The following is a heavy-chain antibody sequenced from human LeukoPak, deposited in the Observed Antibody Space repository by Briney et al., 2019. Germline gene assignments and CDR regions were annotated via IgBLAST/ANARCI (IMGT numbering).Heavy chain of an antibody. D-gene: IGHD6-19*01. CDR2: IYYSGST. CDR3: ARDRIAVAGTPNWFDP. Sequence: SETLSLTCTVSGYSISSGYYWGWIRRPPGKGLEWIGSIYYSGSTYYNPSLKSRVTISVDTSKNQFSLKLSAVTAADTAVYYCARDRIAVAGTPNWFDPWGQGTLVTVSS. CDR1: GYSISSGYY. J-gene: IGHJ5*02. V-gene: IGHV4-38-2*02.